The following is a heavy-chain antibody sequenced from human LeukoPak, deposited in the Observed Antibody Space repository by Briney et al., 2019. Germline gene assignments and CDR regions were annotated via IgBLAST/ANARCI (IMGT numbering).Heavy chain of an antibody. J-gene: IGHJ4*02. D-gene: IGHD1-7*01. V-gene: IGHV1-46*01. CDR3: ATQRTGTINPSGH. CDR1: GYTFTSYY. CDR2: INPSGGST. Sequence: ASVKVSCKASGYTFTSYYMHWVRQAPGQGLEWMGIINPSGGSTSYAQKFQGRVTMTRDMSTSTVYMELSSLRSEDTAVYYCATQRTGTINPSGHWGQGTLVTVSS.